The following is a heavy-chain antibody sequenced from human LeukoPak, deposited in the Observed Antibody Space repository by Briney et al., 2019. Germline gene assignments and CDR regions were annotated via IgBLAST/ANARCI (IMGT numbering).Heavy chain of an antibody. CDR3: AREMLVIPAAVDY. J-gene: IGHJ4*02. Sequence: GGSLRLSCGASGFNFSAFSMSWVRQAPGKGLEWVASISLSGRFIYYADSLKGRFTISRDNAKNSVHLQVNSLRAEDTAVCYCAREMLVIPAAVDYWGQGTLVTVSS. CDR1: GFNFSAFS. CDR2: ISLSGRFI. V-gene: IGHV3-21*01. D-gene: IGHD2-2*01.